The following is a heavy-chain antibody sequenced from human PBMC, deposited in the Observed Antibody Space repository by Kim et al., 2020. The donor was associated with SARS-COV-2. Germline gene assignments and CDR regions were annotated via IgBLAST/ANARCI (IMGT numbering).Heavy chain of an antibody. CDR3: TRPYVVATDRGDAFDI. V-gene: IGHV3-73*01. D-gene: IGHD5-12*01. Sequence: GGSLRLSCAASGFTFSGSAMHWVRQASGKGLEWVGRIRSKANSYATAYAASVKGRFTISRDDSKNTAYLQMNSLKTEDTAVYYCTRPYVVATDRGDAFDIWGQGTMVTVSS. CDR2: IRSKANSYAT. CDR1: GFTFSGSA. J-gene: IGHJ3*02.